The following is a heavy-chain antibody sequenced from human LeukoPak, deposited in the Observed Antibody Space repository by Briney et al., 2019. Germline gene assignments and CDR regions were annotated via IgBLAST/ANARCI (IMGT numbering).Heavy chain of an antibody. CDR2: FKTNSGQV. V-gene: IGHV3-23*01. CDR1: GFTFSDYA. CDR3: ARSVPDYTRFDY. J-gene: IGHJ4*02. Sequence: GGSLRLSCAASGFTFSDYAMNWVRQAPGKGLEWVSTFKTNSGQVYYAESVRGRFTISGVNSKNTVYLEMSSLRAEDTALYFCARSVPDYTRFDYWGQGALVTVSS. D-gene: IGHD4-11*01.